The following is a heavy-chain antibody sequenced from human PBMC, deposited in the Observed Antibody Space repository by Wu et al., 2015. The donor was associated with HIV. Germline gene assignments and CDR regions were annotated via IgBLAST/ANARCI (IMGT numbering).Heavy chain of an antibody. CDR1: GGTFSSYA. CDR3: ARVSGVPLASRVNYGSGDHYYYYYYGMDV. V-gene: IGHV1-69*13. D-gene: IGHD3-10*01. Sequence: QVQLVQSGAEVKKPGSSVKVSCKASGGTFSSYAISWVRQAPGQGLEWMGRIIPIFGTANYAQKFQGRVTITADESTSTAYMELSSLRSEDTAVYYCARVSGVPLASRVNYGSGDHYYYYYYGMDVWGQGTTVTVSS. CDR2: IIPIFGTA. J-gene: IGHJ6*02.